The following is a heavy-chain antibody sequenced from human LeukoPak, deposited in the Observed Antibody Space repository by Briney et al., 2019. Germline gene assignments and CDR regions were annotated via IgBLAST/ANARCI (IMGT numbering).Heavy chain of an antibody. J-gene: IGHJ4*02. D-gene: IGHD3-9*01. CDR1: GGSFSGYY. CDR3: ARGGVYNILTVFLYYFDY. CDR2: INHSGST. Sequence: SETLSLTCAVYGGSFSGYYWSWIRQPPGKGLEWIGEINHSGSTNYNPSLKSRVTISVDTSKNQFSLKLSSVTAADTAVYYCARGGVYNILTVFLYYFDYWGQETRVTVSS. V-gene: IGHV4-34*01.